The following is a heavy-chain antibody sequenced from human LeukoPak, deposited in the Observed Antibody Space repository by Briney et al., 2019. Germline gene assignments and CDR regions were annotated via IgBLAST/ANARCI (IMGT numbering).Heavy chain of an antibody. V-gene: IGHV4-59*01. J-gene: IGHJ6*02. CDR2: IYYSGST. Sequence: SETLTLTCTVSGGSHRSYYWSWLRQPPGKGLEWIGYIYYSGSTNYNPSLKSRVTISVDTSKNQFSLKLSSVTATDTAVYYCARAILRRYYDSSGYYYDHYYYSGTTVSSQATTVTVSS. CDR3: ARAILRRYYDSSGYYYDHYYYSGTTV. D-gene: IGHD3-22*01. CDR1: GGSHRSYY.